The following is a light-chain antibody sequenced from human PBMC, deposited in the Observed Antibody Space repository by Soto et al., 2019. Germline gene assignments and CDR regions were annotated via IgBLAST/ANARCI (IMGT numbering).Light chain of an antibody. J-gene: IGKJ4*01. CDR1: QDINNY. Sequence: DIQMTQSPSAMSASVGDRVTITCRASQDINNYLAWFQQKPGKVPKRMIYGASSLQRGVPSRFSGSGSGTEFTLTISSLQPEDFATYYCLQHKSYPITFGGGTKVEIK. CDR3: LQHKSYPIT. CDR2: GAS. V-gene: IGKV1-17*03.